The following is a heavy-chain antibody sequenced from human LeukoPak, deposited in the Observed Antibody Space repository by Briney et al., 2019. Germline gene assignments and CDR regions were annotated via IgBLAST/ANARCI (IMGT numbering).Heavy chain of an antibody. CDR3: ARVRGSGFDY. D-gene: IGHD2-15*01. Sequence: GASVKVSCKASGYTFTSYDISWLRQAPGQGLEWMGGIIPIFGTANYAQKFQGRVTITTDESTSTAYMELSSLRSEDTAVYYCARVRGSGFDYWGQGTLVTVSS. V-gene: IGHV1-69*05. CDR2: IIPIFGTA. CDR1: GYTFTSYD. J-gene: IGHJ4*02.